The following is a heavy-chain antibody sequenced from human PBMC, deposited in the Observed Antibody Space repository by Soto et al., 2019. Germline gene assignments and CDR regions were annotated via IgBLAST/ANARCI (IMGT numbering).Heavy chain of an antibody. Sequence: QVQLVESGGGVVQPGRSLRLSCAASGFTFSHYALHWVRQAPGKGLEWVAGISSDGGNEYYADSEKGRFTISRDSPKNTLYLQMNSLRPEDTAVYYCVKGGTTSAFSTFDIWGRGTVVTVSS. CDR2: ISSDGGNE. V-gene: IGHV3-30*18. CDR1: GFTFSHYA. CDR3: VKGGTTSAFSTFDI. D-gene: IGHD1-1*01. J-gene: IGHJ3*02.